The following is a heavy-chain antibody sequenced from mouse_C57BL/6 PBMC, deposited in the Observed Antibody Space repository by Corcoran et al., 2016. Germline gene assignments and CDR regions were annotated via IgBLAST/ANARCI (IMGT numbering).Heavy chain of an antibody. D-gene: IGHD2-1*01. V-gene: IGHV1-26*01. CDR2: INPNNGGT. J-gene: IGHJ2*01. CDR1: GYTFTDYY. Sequence: EVQLQQSGPELVKPGASVKISCKASGYTFTDYYMNWVKQSHGKSLEWIGDINPNNGGTSYNQKFKGKATLTVDKSSSTAYMELRSLTSEDSAVYYCARKMVLRYFDYWGQGTTLTVSS. CDR3: ARKMVLRYFDY.